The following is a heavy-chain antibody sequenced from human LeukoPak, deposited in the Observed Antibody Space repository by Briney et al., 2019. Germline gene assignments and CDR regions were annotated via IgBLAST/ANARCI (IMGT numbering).Heavy chain of an antibody. Sequence: PSETLSLTCTVSGGSISSYYWSWIRQPPGKGLEWIGYIYYSGSTNYNPSLKSRVTISVDTSKNQFSLKLSSVTAADTAVYYCARILPEVGATRGPYYFDYWGQGTLVTVSS. V-gene: IGHV4-59*01. J-gene: IGHJ4*02. D-gene: IGHD1-26*01. CDR3: ARILPEVGATRGPYYFDY. CDR1: GGSISSYY. CDR2: IYYSGST.